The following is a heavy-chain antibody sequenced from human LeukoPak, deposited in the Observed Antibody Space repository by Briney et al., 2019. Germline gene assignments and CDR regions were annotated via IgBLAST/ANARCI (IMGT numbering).Heavy chain of an antibody. J-gene: IGHJ3*02. CDR3: ARDSSSYPFGVVISNAFDI. D-gene: IGHD3-3*01. Sequence: ASVKVSCKASGYTFTSYGISWVRQAPGQGLEWMGWISAYNGNTNYAQKLQGRVTMTTDTSTSTAYMELRSLRSDDTAVYYCARDSSSYPFGVVISNAFDIWGQGTMVTVSS. CDR2: ISAYNGNT. V-gene: IGHV1-18*01. CDR1: GYTFTSYG.